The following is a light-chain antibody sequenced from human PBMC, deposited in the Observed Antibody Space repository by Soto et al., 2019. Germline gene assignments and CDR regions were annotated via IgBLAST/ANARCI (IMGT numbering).Light chain of an antibody. V-gene: IGKV1-39*01. CDR1: QSISTY. Sequence: DIQITHSPPSLSESVLYRVTIICRASQSISTYLNWYQQKPGKAPDLLIYDTSSLQSAVPSRFSGSGSGTDFTLTISSLQSEDFAEYHCQQYNNWPQTFGQGTKVDIK. J-gene: IGKJ1*01. CDR2: DTS. CDR3: QQYNNWPQT.